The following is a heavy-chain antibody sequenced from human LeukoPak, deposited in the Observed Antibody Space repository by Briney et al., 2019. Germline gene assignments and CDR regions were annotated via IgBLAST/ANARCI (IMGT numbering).Heavy chain of an antibody. CDR3: ARDRLAVTTGWFDP. D-gene: IGHD4-17*01. CDR2: ISSSSSYI. V-gene: IGHV3-21*01. J-gene: IGHJ5*02. CDR1: GFTSSSYS. Sequence: PGGSLRLSCAASGFTSSSYSMNWVRQAPGKGLEWVSSISSSSSYIYYADSVKGRFTISRDNAKNSLYLQMNSLRAEDTAVYYCARDRLAVTTGWFDPWGQGTLVTVSP.